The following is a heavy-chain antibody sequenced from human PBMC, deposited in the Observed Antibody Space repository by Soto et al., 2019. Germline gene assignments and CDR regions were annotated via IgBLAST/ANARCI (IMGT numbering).Heavy chain of an antibody. D-gene: IGHD4-4*01. CDR3: AREGINNYNEYYFDS. J-gene: IGHJ4*02. V-gene: IGHV3-21*01. CDR2: ISGSGNYT. Sequence: GGSLRLSCAASGFTFSTYSMNWVRQAPGKGLEWVSSISGSGNYTHYADFLRGRFTISRDNAKTSLYLQMNSLRAEDTAVYYCAREGINNYNEYYFDSWGQGTVVTVSS. CDR1: GFTFSTYS.